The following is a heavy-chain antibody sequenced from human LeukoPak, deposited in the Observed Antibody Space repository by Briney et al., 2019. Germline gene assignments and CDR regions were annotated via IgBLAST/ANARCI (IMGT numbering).Heavy chain of an antibody. CDR2: IYSGGST. CDR3: ARARVRYAFDI. CDR1: GFSVSSNY. D-gene: IGHD3-10*01. V-gene: IGHV3-53*01. J-gene: IGHJ3*02. Sequence: GGSLRLSCAASGFSVSSNYMSWIRQTPGKGLEWVSVIYSGGSTYYADSVKGRFTISRDNSKNTLYLQMNSLRAEDTAVYYCARARVRYAFDIWGQGTMVTVSS.